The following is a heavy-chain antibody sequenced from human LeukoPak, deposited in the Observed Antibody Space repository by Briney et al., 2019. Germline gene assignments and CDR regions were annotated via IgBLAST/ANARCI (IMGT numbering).Heavy chain of an antibody. J-gene: IGHJ4*02. CDR1: GGSISSGDYY. CDR2: IYYSGST. V-gene: IGHV4-30-4*08. CDR3: ARKVQLADYFDY. D-gene: IGHD6-6*01. Sequence: PSETLSLTCTVSGGSISSGDYYWSWIRQPPGKGLEWIGYIYYSGSTYYNPSLKSRVTISVDTSKNQFSLKLSSVTAADTAVYYCARKVQLADYFDYWGQGTLVTVSS.